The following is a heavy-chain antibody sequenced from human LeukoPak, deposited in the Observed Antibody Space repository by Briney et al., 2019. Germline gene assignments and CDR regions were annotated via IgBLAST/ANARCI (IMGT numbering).Heavy chain of an antibody. CDR1: GFTFSSSA. CDR2: ISNNGGYT. J-gene: IGHJ4*02. D-gene: IGHD2-15*01. V-gene: IGHV3-23*01. Sequence: GGSLRLSCAASGFTFSSSAMSWVRQAPGKGLEWVSAISNNGGYTYYADSVQGRFTISRDNSRSTLCLQMNGLRAEDTAVYYCAKQLGYCSDGSCYFPYWGQGTLVTVSS. CDR3: AKQLGYCSDGSCYFPY.